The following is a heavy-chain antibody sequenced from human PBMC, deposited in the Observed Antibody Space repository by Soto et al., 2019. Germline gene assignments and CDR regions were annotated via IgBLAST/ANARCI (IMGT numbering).Heavy chain of an antibody. D-gene: IGHD1-20*01. CDR1: RFPFSDFA. V-gene: IGHV3-23*01. CDR3: AKDAVPYNGKWDWFDS. J-gene: IGHJ5*01. Sequence: DVQLLESGGGRFQPGGSLTLSCEAPRFPFSDFAMGGVRQPPGKGREGVSSIGGLGSDTYYADPVKGRFTISRDNSKNTLYLQMDGLRDEDTALYYCAKDAVPYNGKWDWFDSWGQGTLVIVS. CDR2: IGGLGSDT.